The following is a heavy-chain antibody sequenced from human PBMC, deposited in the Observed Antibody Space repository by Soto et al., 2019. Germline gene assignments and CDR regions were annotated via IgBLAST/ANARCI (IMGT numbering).Heavy chain of an antibody. J-gene: IGHJ6*02. CDR1: GGSFSGYY. Sequence: SETLSLTCAVYGGSFSGYYWSWNRQPPGKGLEWIGEINHSGSTNYNPSLKSRVTISVDTSKNQFSLKLSSVTAADTAVYYCARGRIAAPSLTSYYGMDVWGQGTTVTVSS. CDR2: INHSGST. D-gene: IGHD6-13*01. V-gene: IGHV4-34*01. CDR3: ARGRIAAPSLTSYYGMDV.